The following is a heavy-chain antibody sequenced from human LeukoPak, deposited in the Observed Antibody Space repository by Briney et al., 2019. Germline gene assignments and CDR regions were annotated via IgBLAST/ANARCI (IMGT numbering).Heavy chain of an antibody. Sequence: GGSLRLSCAASGFTFSSYWMSWVRQAPGKGLEWVANIKQDGSEKYYVDSVKGRFTISRDNARNSLYLQMNSLRTDDTGVYYCARDRGAARPNDYWGQGTLVAVSS. D-gene: IGHD6-6*01. CDR1: GFTFSSYW. V-gene: IGHV3-7*03. CDR2: IKQDGSEK. CDR3: ARDRGAARPNDY. J-gene: IGHJ4*02.